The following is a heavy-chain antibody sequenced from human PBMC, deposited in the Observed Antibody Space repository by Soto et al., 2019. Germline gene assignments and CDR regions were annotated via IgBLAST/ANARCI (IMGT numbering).Heavy chain of an antibody. CDR3: ASDMDDNGDYGDY. D-gene: IGHD4-17*01. J-gene: IGHJ4*02. CDR1: GFTFSRYY. CDR2: IKEDGSEK. V-gene: IGHV3-7*01. Sequence: EVQLVESGGGLVQPGGSLRLSCTVSGFTFSRYYMNWVRQAPGKGLEWVATIKEDGSEKFYVDSVKGRFTISRDKAKNSLFLQMNSLRVEDTAVYYCASDMDDNGDYGDYWGQGTLVTVSS.